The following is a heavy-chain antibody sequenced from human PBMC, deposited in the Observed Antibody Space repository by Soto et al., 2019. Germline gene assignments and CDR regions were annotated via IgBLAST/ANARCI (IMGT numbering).Heavy chain of an antibody. J-gene: IGHJ6*02. D-gene: IGHD3-22*01. Sequence: EPLSLGWTVAGGSISSSSYYWGWIRQPPGKGREWIGSIYYSGITYYNPSLKSRVTISVDTSKNQFSLKLSSVTAADTAVYYCARLRYESSGFYYYYYGMDVWGQGTTVTVSS. CDR3: ARLRYESSGFYYYYYGMDV. V-gene: IGHV4-39*01. CDR1: GGSISSSSYY. CDR2: IYYSGIT.